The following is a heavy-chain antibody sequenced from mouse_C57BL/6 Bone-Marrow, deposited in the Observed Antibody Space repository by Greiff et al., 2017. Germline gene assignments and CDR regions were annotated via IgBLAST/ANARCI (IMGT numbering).Heavy chain of an antibody. V-gene: IGHV5-9-1*02. D-gene: IGHD1-1*01. J-gene: IGHJ1*03. CDR3: TRGGSSDWYFDV. Sequence: EVMLVESGEGLVKPGGSLKLSCAASGFTFSSYAMSWVRQTPEQRLEWVAYISSGGDYIYYADTVKGRFTISRDNARNTRYLQMSSLKSEDTAMYYCTRGGSSDWYFDVWGTGTTVTVSS. CDR1: GFTFSSYA. CDR2: ISSGGDYI.